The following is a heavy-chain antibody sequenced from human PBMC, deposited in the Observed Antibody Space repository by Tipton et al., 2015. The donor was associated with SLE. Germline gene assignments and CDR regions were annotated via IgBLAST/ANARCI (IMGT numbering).Heavy chain of an antibody. Sequence: TLSLTCTVFGDSISSSGYQWGWIRQPPGKGLEWIGRISYSENTYYNPSLRSRVTLLLDMSKNQFSLKVSSVTAADTAVYYCARRRGSSWYEDYFDYWGQGTLVTVSS. CDR1: GDSISSSGYQ. D-gene: IGHD6-13*01. V-gene: IGHV4-39*07. CDR2: ISYSENT. J-gene: IGHJ4*02. CDR3: ARRRGSSWYEDYFDY.